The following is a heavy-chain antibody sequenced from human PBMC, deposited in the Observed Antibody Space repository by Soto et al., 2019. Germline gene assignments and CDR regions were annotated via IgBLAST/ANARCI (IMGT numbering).Heavy chain of an antibody. V-gene: IGHV1-69*05. Sequence: SVKVSCKHSGCTFSSYAISCVRQAPAQGLEWIGGIIPTFGTASYAQNIQGRVTMTTDTSKNTAYMELRRIRSDDTAVYYRASWAGQVRGLAGTLGYGRPGTLVTVAS. CDR1: GCTFSSYA. J-gene: IGHJ4*02. CDR3: ASWAGQVRGLAGTLGY. D-gene: IGHD6-13*01. CDR2: IIPTFGTA.